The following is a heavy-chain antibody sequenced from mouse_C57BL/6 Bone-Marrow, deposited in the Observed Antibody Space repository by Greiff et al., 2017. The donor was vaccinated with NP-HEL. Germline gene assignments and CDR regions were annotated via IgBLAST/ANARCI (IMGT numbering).Heavy chain of an antibody. Sequence: DVMLVESEGGLVQPGSSMKLSCTASGFTFSDYYMAWVRQVPEKGLEWVANINYDGSSTYYLDSLKSRFIISRDNAKNILYLQMSSLKSEDTATYYCARGGLYYGNYDYAMDYWGQGTSVTVSS. CDR1: GFTFSDYY. CDR3: ARGGLYYGNYDYAMDY. J-gene: IGHJ4*01. CDR2: INYDGSST. D-gene: IGHD2-1*01. V-gene: IGHV5-16*01.